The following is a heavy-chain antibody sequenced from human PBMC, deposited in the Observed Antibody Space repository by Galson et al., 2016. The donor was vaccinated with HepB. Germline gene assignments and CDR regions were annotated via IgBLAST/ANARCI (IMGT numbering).Heavy chain of an antibody. CDR2: IYYSGST. J-gene: IGHJ4*02. Sequence: SETLSLTCSVSGGAIGGSSFYWGWIRQPPGKRLEWIGSIYYSGSTYNSPSLKSRATMSVDTSKNQFSLKLGSVNAADTAVYYCARRLTGSGTFDYWGQGTLVTVSS. V-gene: IGHV4-39*01. CDR3: ARRLTGSGTFDY. D-gene: IGHD6-13*01. CDR1: GGAIGGSSFY.